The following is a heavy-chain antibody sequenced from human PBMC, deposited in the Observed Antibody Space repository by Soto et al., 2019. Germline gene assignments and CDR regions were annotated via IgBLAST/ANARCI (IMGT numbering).Heavy chain of an antibody. Sequence: QVQLQESGPGLVKPSQTLSLTCTVSGGSISSGGYYWSWIRQDPVKGLEWIWYIYYSWSTYYNPSLKSRVTLSVETSKNKFSLKLSYVTAAAPAVYYCARGVIHWGQGTLVTVSS. CDR3: ARGVIH. J-gene: IGHJ4*02. CDR2: IYYSWST. D-gene: IGHD2-21*01. CDR1: GGSISSGGYY. V-gene: IGHV4-31*03.